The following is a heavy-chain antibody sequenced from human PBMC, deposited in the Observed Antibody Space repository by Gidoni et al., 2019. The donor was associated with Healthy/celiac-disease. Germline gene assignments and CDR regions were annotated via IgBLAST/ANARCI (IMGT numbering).Heavy chain of an antibody. CDR1: GGSISSYY. D-gene: IGHD3-22*01. CDR3: ARHGNYYDSSGYYLTAFDI. CDR2: IYYSGST. Sequence: QVQLQESGPGLVKPSETLSLTCTVSGGSISSYYWRWIRQPPGKGLEWIGYIYYSGSTNYNPSLKSRVTISVDTSKNQFSLKLSSVTAADTAVYYCARHGNYYDSSGYYLTAFDIWGQGTMVTVSS. V-gene: IGHV4-59*08. J-gene: IGHJ3*02.